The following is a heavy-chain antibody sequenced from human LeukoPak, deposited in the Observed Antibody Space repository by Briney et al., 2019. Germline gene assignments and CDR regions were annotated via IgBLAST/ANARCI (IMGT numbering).Heavy chain of an antibody. Sequence: SETLSLTCTVSGGSISSYYWSWIRQPPGKGLEWIGYIYYSGSTNYNPSLKSRVTISVDTSKNQFSLKRSSVTAADTAVYYCARTVEYCGGDCYSFDYWGQGTLVTVSS. D-gene: IGHD2-21*01. J-gene: IGHJ4*02. CDR2: IYYSGST. CDR3: ARTVEYCGGDCYSFDY. V-gene: IGHV4-59*01. CDR1: GGSISSYY.